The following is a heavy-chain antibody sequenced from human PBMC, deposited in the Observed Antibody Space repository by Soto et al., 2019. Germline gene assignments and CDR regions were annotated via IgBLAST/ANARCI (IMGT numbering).Heavy chain of an antibody. CDR2: ISGAGTYM. D-gene: IGHD2-2*01. V-gene: IGHV3-21*01. Sequence: GGSLRLSCAASGFTFSSYTMNWVRQAPGKGLEWVSSISGAGTYMYHADSLKGRFTISRDNAKNSLYLQMNSLRAEDTAVYYCARGNLLYHLLSSVDYWGLGTLVTVSS. CDR1: GFTFSSYT. J-gene: IGHJ4*02. CDR3: ARGNLLYHLLSSVDY.